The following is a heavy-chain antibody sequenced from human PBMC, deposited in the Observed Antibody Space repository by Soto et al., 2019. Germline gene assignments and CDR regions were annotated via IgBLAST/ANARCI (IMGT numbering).Heavy chain of an antibody. Sequence: ASVKVSCKASGYTFTSYGISWVRQAPGQGLEWMGWISAYNGNTNYAQKLQGRVTMTTDTSTSTAYMELRSLRSDDTAVYYCMISEGFFDSSRLALVDFQHWGQGTLVTVSS. CDR3: MISEGFFDSSRLALVDFQH. CDR2: ISAYNGNT. V-gene: IGHV1-18*01. CDR1: GYTFTSYG. J-gene: IGHJ1*01. D-gene: IGHD6-13*01.